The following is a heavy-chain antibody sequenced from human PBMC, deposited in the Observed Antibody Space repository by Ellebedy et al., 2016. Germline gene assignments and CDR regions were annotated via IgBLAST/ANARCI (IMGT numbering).Heavy chain of an antibody. J-gene: IGHJ6*02. CDR2: ISGSGGST. V-gene: IGHV3-23*01. CDR3: AKATTMTTVTASFIYGMDV. Sequence: GESLKISXAASGFTFSSYTMSWVRQAPGKGLEWVSAISGSGGSTYYADSVKGRFTISRDNSKNTLYLQMNSLRAEDTAVYYCAKATTMTTVTASFIYGMDVWGQGTTVTVSS. D-gene: IGHD4-17*01. CDR1: GFTFSSYT.